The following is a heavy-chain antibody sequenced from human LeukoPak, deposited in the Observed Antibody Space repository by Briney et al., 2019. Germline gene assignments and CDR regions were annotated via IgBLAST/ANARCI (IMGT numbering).Heavy chain of an antibody. CDR2: INPNSGGT. J-gene: IGHJ3*02. CDR1: GYTFTGYY. D-gene: IGHD3-3*01. V-gene: IGHV1-2*02. Sequence: ASAKVSCKASGYTFTGYYMHWVRQAPGQGLEWMGWINPNSGGTDYAQKFQGRVTMTRDTSISTAYMELSRLRSDDTAVYYCARTYYDFWSGLGAFDIWGQGTMVTVSS. CDR3: ARTYYDFWSGLGAFDI.